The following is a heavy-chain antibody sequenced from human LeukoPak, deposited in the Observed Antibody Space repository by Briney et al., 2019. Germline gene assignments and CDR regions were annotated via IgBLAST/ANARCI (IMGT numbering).Heavy chain of an antibody. J-gene: IGHJ5*02. CDR1: GYAFTDYY. Sequence: ASVKVSCKASGYAFTDYYLHWVRQAPGQGLEWMGWIKPNSGGTNYAHKFQGRVTMTRDTSLNTAYMELNRLISDDTAVYYCAREPVTGTLNFFDPWGQGALVTVTS. D-gene: IGHD6-19*01. CDR3: AREPVTGTLNFFDP. V-gene: IGHV1-2*02. CDR2: IKPNSGGT.